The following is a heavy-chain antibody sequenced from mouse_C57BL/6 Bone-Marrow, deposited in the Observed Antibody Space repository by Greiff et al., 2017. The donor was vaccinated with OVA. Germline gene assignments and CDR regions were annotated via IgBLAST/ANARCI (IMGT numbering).Heavy chain of an antibody. CDR3: AGWSYARDY. CDR2: ISDGGSYT. Sequence: DVHLVESGGGLVKPGGSLKLSCAASGFTFSSYAMSWVRQTPEKRLEWVATISDGGSYTYYPDNVKGRFTISRDNAKNNLYLQMGHLKSEDTAMYYCAGWSYARDYWGQGTSVTVSS. V-gene: IGHV5-4*01. CDR1: GFTFSSYA. J-gene: IGHJ4*01.